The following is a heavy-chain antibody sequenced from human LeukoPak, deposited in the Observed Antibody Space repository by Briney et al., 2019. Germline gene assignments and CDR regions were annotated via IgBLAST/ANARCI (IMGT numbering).Heavy chain of an antibody. Sequence: SETLSLTCTVSGGSISSGSYYWSWIRQPAGKGLEWIGRIYTSGSTNYNPSLKSRVTISVDTSKNQFSLKLSSVTAADTAVYYCARDYSEWELPGGSDYWGQGTLVTVSS. CDR3: ARDYSEWELPGGSDY. D-gene: IGHD1-26*01. V-gene: IGHV4-61*02. CDR2: IYTSGST. CDR1: GGSISSGSYY. J-gene: IGHJ4*02.